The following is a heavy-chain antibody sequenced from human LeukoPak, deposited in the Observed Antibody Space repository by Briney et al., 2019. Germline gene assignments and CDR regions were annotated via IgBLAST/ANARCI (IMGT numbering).Heavy chain of an antibody. V-gene: IGHV3-30*18. CDR2: ITYDGSNK. CDR3: AKSMVATMMTFDY. D-gene: IGHD5-12*01. J-gene: IGHJ4*02. Sequence: GGSLRLSCAAYGFTFSSYGIRWVRQAPGKGLEWVAVITYDGSNKYYADSVKGRFTISRDNSKNTLYLQMNSLRAEDTAVYYCAKSMVATMMTFDYWGQGTLVTVSS. CDR1: GFTFSSYG.